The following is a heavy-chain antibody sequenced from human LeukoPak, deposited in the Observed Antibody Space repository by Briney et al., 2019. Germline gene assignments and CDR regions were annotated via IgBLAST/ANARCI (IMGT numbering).Heavy chain of an antibody. CDR3: ASPGLDYDFWSGYYF. Sequence: ASVKVSCKASGGTFSSYAISWVRQAPGQGLEWMGGIIPIFGTANYAQKFQGRVTITTDESTSTAYMELSSLRSEDTAVYYCASPGLDYDFWSGYYFWGQGTLVTVSS. J-gene: IGHJ4*02. CDR1: GGTFSSYA. CDR2: IIPIFGTA. D-gene: IGHD3-3*01. V-gene: IGHV1-69*05.